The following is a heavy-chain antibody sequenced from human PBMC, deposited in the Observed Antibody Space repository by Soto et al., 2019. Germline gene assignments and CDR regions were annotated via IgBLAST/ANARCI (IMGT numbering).Heavy chain of an antibody. D-gene: IGHD2-8*01. Sequence: PGGSLRLSCAASGFTFSSYSMNWFRQAPGKGLEWVSSISSSSSYIYYADSVKGRFTISRDNAKNSLYLQMNSLKAEDTAVYYCARDLDSPLSGVMDVWGQGTTVTVLL. J-gene: IGHJ6*02. CDR2: ISSSSSYI. CDR3: ARDLDSPLSGVMDV. CDR1: GFTFSSYS. V-gene: IGHV3-21*01.